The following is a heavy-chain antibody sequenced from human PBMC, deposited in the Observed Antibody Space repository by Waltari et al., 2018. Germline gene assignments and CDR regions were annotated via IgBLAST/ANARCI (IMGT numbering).Heavy chain of an antibody. CDR1: GGSISSHY. V-gene: IGHV4-59*11. Sequence: QVQLQESGPGLVKPSETLSLTCTVSGGSISSHYWSWIRQPPGKGLEWIGYIYYSGSTNDNPSLKSRVTISVDTSKNQFSLKLSSVTAADTAVYYCASSTPQWLVSYYYGMDVWGQGTTVTVSS. CDR2: IYYSGST. D-gene: IGHD6-19*01. CDR3: ASSTPQWLVSYYYGMDV. J-gene: IGHJ6*02.